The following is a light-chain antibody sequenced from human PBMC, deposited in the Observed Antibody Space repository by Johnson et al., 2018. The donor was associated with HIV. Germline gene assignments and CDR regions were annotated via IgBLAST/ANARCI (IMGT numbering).Light chain of an antibody. Sequence: HSVLTQPPSVSAAPGQKVTISCSGSSSNIGNNYVSWYQQLPGTAPKLLIYENNKRPSGIPDRFSGSKSGTSATLGITGLQTGDEADYYCGTWDSGLGALYVFGTGTKVTVL. V-gene: IGLV1-51*02. CDR1: SSNIGNNY. CDR2: ENN. CDR3: GTWDSGLGALYV. J-gene: IGLJ1*01.